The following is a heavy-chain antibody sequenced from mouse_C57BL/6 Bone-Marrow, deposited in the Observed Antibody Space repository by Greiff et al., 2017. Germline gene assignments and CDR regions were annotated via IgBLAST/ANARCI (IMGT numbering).Heavy chain of an antibody. D-gene: IGHD1-1*01. J-gene: IGHJ4*01. Sequence: EVKVVESGGGLVQPGGSLKLSCAASGFTFSDYGMAWVRQAPRQGPEWVAFISNLAYSIYYADTVTGRFTISRENAKNTLYLEMSSLRSEDTAMYYCARPNYYYGRWGAMDYWGQGTSVTVSS. V-gene: IGHV5-15*01. CDR2: ISNLAYSI. CDR1: GFTFSDYG. CDR3: ARPNYYYGRWGAMDY.